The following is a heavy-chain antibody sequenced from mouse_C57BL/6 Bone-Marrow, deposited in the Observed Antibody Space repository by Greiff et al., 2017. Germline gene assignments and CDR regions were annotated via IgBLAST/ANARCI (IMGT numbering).Heavy chain of an antibody. CDR1: GYTFTSYW. CDR2: IYPGSGST. D-gene: IGHD2-5*01. Sequence: QVQLQQPGAELVKPGASVKMSCKASGYTFTSYWITWVKQRPGQGLGWIGDIYPGSGSTNYNEKFKSKATLTVDTSSSTAYMQLSSLTSEDSAVYYCARHAYYSNYGAMDYWGQGTSVTVSS. J-gene: IGHJ4*01. CDR3: ARHAYYSNYGAMDY. V-gene: IGHV1-55*01.